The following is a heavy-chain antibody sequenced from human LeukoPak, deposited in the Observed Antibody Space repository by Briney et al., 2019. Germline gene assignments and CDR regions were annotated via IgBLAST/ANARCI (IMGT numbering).Heavy chain of an antibody. J-gene: IGHJ6*03. D-gene: IGHD6-6*01. CDR1: GFTFDDYD. V-gene: IGHV3-20*04. CDR3: ARDVEYSNIYFYYCIDV. CDR2: INWNGAST. Sequence: PGGSLRLSCAASGFTFDDYDMSWVRQVPGKGLEWVSAINWNGASTGYADSVKGRFTISRDNAKNSLYLQMNSLSAEDTALYFCARDVEYSNIYFYYCIDVWGKGTTVTVSS.